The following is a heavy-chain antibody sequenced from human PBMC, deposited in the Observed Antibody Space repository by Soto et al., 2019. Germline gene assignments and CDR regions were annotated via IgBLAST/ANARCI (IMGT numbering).Heavy chain of an antibody. CDR1: GCTFSSYA. J-gene: IGHJ4*02. V-gene: IGHV1-69*06. D-gene: IGHD2-21*01. Sequence: GAAVKVSCKASGCTFSSYAISWVRQAPGQGLEWMGGIIPIFGTANYAQKFQGRVTNTADKSTSTAYMELSSLRSEDTAGYYCARGDGYHLPFDYWGQGTLVTVSS. CDR3: ARGDGYHLPFDY. CDR2: IIPIFGTA.